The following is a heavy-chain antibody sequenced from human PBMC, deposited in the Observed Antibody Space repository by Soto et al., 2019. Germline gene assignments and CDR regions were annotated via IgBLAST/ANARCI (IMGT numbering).Heavy chain of an antibody. CDR3: ARGRYGDY. CDR2: SSAQNGNT. V-gene: IGHV1-18*01. CDR1: GYTFTSYG. D-gene: IGHD1-1*01. Sequence: QVPLVQSGAEVKKPGASVKVSCTASGYTFTSYGITWVRQAPGQGLEWTGWSSAQNGNTDYAQKLQVRVIVTSDTSTSTADMELRSLISDDTAVYYCARGRYGDYWGQGARVTVSS. J-gene: IGHJ4*02.